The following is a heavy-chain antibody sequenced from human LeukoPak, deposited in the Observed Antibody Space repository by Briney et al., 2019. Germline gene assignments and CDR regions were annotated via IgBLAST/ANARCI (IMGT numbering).Heavy chain of an antibody. V-gene: IGHV4-61*02. CDR2: IYNSGST. CDR1: GGSISSGSYS. J-gene: IGHJ4*02. Sequence: ASETLSLTCTVSGGSISSGSYSWTWIRQPAGKGLEWIGRIYNSGSTNCNPSLKSRVTISIDTSKNQLSLKLTSVTAADTAVYYCARKSATSQAGFDYWGQGTLVTVSS. CDR3: ARKSATSQAGFDY.